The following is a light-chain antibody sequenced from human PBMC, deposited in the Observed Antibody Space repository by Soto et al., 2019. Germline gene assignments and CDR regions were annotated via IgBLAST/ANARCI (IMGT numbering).Light chain of an antibody. J-gene: IGKJ1*01. CDR3: QQRSTWPRT. CDR2: DAS. V-gene: IGKV3-11*01. Sequence: EIVLTQSPATLSLSPGERATLSCRASQSVSSYLAWYQQKPGQAPRLLIYDASNRATGIPARFSGSGSGTDFTLTISRLEPEDFAVYYCQQRSTWPRTFGQGTKVEIK. CDR1: QSVSSY.